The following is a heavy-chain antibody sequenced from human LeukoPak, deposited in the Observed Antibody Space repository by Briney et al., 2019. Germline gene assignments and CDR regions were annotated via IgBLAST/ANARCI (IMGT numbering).Heavy chain of an antibody. V-gene: IGHV4-34*01. CDR2: INHSGST. Sequence: PSETLSLTCAVYGGSFSGYYWGWIRQPPGKGLEWIGEINHSGSTNYNPSLKSRVTISVDTSKNQFSLKLSSVTAADTAVYYCASRIFWSGPKTFDYWGQGTLVTVSS. CDR1: GGSFSGYY. CDR3: ASRIFWSGPKTFDY. J-gene: IGHJ4*02. D-gene: IGHD3-3*01.